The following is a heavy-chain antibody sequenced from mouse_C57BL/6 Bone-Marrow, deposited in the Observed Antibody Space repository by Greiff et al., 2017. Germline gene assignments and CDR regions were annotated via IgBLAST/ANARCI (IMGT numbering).Heavy chain of an antibody. Sequence: SFQLSCTASGYTFPSYCMQWVKQRPGQGLEWIGEIDPSDSYTNYNQKFKGKATLTVDTSSTTAYMQLSSLTSEDSAVYYCAPITTVVAPYWYFDVWGTGTTVTVSS. D-gene: IGHD1-1*01. CDR1: GYTFPSYC. J-gene: IGHJ1*03. CDR3: APITTVVAPYWYFDV. CDR2: IDPSDSYT. V-gene: IGHV1-50*01.